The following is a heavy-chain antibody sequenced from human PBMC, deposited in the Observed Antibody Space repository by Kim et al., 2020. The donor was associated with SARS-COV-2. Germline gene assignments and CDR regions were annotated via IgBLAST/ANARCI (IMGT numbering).Heavy chain of an antibody. CDR3: ARWLPNAGAFDI. J-gene: IGHJ3*02. V-gene: IGHV1-3*01. Sequence: RSSQKFQGRVTITRDTSASTAYMELSSLRSEDTAVYYCARWLPNAGAFDIWGQGTMVTVSS. D-gene: IGHD5-12*01.